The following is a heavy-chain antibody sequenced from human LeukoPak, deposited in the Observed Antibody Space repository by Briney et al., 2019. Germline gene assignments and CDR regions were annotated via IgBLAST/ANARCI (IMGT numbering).Heavy chain of an antibody. CDR1: GFTFSSYE. CDR2: ISGSGSTI. D-gene: IGHD4-17*01. Sequence: PGGSLRLSCAASGFTFSSYEMNWVRQAPGKGLDWVSYISGSGSTIYYADSVKGRFTISRDNVKNSLNLQMNSLRAEDTAVYYCARINGDYSRFDYWGQGTLVTVSS. CDR3: ARINGDYSRFDY. V-gene: IGHV3-48*03. J-gene: IGHJ4*02.